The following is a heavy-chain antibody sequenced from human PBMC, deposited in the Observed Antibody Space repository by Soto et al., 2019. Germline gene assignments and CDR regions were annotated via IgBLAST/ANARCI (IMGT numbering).Heavy chain of an antibody. CDR1: GGSFSGYY. J-gene: IGHJ4*02. Sequence: SETLSLTCAVYGGSFSGYYWSWIRQPPGKWLEWIGEINHSGSTNYNPSLKSRVTISVDTSKNQFSLKLSSVTAADTAVYYCARGKIVGAPLYFDYWGQGXLVTVYS. V-gene: IGHV4-34*01. D-gene: IGHD1-26*01. CDR3: ARGKIVGAPLYFDY. CDR2: INHSGST.